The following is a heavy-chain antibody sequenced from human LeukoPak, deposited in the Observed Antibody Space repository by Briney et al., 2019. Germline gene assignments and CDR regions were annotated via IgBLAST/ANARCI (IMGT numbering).Heavy chain of an antibody. CDR3: ARVSGELLSSYYFYMDV. CDR1: GFTVSSSY. Sequence: GGSLRLSCAASGFTVSSSYMTWVRQAPGKGLEWVSISYSSGYAYYADSVKGRFTISRDNSKNTLYLQMLSLRVEDTAVYHCARVSGELLSSYYFYMDVWGKGTTVTVSS. V-gene: IGHV3-66*02. D-gene: IGHD1-7*01. CDR2: SYSSGYA. J-gene: IGHJ6*03.